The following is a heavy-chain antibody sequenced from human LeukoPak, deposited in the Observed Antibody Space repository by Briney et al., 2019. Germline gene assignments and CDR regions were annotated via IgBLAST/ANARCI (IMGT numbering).Heavy chain of an antibody. D-gene: IGHD1-1*01. J-gene: IGHJ4*01. Sequence: ASVNVSCKTSGYTFSDYGISWVRQAPGQGLEWMGWITAYNGNRLYAQRFQGRITLTTDTSTSTSYMELRSLEYDDTAIYYCARDNDKVVDHWGQGTLVTVSS. CDR3: ARDNDKVVDH. V-gene: IGHV1-18*01. CDR1: GYTFSDYG. CDR2: ITAYNGNR.